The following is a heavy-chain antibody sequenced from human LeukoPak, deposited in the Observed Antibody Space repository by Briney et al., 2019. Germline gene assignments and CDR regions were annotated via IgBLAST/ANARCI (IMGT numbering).Heavy chain of an antibody. V-gene: IGHV3-9*01. CDR1: GFTFDDYA. J-gene: IGHJ3*02. Sequence: GGSLRLSCAASGFTFDDYAMHWVRQAPGKGLEWVSGISWNSGSIGYADSVKGRFTISRDNAKNSLYLQMNSLRAEDTALYYCAKKDAYSSGWVDDAFDIWGQGTMVTVSS. D-gene: IGHD6-19*01. CDR2: ISWNSGSI. CDR3: AKKDAYSSGWVDDAFDI.